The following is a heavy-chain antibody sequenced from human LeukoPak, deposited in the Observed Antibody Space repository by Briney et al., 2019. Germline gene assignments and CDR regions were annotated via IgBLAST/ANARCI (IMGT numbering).Heavy chain of an antibody. CDR3: ARVYRSSGYYLFDY. D-gene: IGHD3-22*01. J-gene: IGHJ4*02. CDR1: GFTVSSNY. Sequence: GGSLRLSCAASGFTVSSNYKSWVRQAPGKGLEWVSVIYSGGSTYYADSVKGRFTISRDNSKNTLYLQMNSLRAEDTAVYYCARVYRSSGYYLFDYWGQGTLVTVSS. V-gene: IGHV3-66*02. CDR2: IYSGGST.